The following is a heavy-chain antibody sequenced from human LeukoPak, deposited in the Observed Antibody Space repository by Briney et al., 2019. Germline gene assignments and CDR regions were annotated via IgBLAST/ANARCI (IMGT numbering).Heavy chain of an antibody. J-gene: IGHJ3*01. D-gene: IGHD3-10*01. V-gene: IGHV5-51*01. CDR3: ARHYLSGSLTAGVTFID. CDR1: GYSFTNYW. CDR2: IYPGDSDT. Sequence: GESLKISCKSSGYSFTNYWIAWVRQMPGKGLGWMGLIYPGDSDTRYSPSFQGQVTISADKSISTAYLQWSSLKASDSAMYYCARHYLSGSLTAGVTFIDWGQGTMVTVS.